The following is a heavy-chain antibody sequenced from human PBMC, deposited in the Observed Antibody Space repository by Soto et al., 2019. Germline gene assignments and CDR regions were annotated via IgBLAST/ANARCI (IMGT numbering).Heavy chain of an antibody. D-gene: IGHD2-2*01. V-gene: IGHV3-43*01. CDR2: ISWDGGST. CDR3: AKDSSSSRREYYYYGMDV. Sequence: GGSLRLSCAASGFTFDDYTMHWVRQAPGKGLEWVSLISWDGGSTYYADSVKGRFTISRDNSKNSLYLQMNSLRTEDTALYYCAKDSSSSRREYYYYGMDVWGQGTTVTVSS. CDR1: GFTFDDYT. J-gene: IGHJ6*02.